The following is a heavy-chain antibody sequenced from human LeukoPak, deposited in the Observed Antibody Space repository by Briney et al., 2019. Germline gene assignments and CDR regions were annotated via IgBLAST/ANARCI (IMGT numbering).Heavy chain of an antibody. CDR2: INPNSGGT. V-gene: IGHV1-2*06. CDR3: ARLGYCSGGSCV. CDR1: GYTFTGYY. D-gene: IGHD2-15*01. Sequence: ASVMVSCKASGYTFTGYYMHWVRQAPGQGLEWMGRINPNSGGTNYAQKFQGRVTMTRDTSISTAYMELSRLRSDDTAVYYCARLGYCSGGSCVWGQGTLVTVSS. J-gene: IGHJ4*02.